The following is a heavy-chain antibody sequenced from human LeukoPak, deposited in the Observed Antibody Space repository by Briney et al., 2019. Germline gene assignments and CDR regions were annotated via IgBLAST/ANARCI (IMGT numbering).Heavy chain of an antibody. CDR1: GGSVSSGSYY. Sequence: SETLSLTCTVSGGSVSSGSYYWSWIRQPPGKGLEWIGYIYYSGSTNYNPSLKSRVTISVDTSKNQFSLKLSSVTAADTAVYYCARDREYGDYGIYYYGMDVWGQGTTVTVSS. J-gene: IGHJ6*02. V-gene: IGHV4-61*01. D-gene: IGHD4-17*01. CDR2: IYYSGST. CDR3: ARDREYGDYGIYYYGMDV.